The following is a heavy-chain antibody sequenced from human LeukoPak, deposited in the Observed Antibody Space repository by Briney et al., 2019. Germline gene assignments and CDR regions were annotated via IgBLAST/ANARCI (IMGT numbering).Heavy chain of an antibody. CDR2: IRYDGNNK. V-gene: IGHV3-30*02. CDR1: GFTFSDHS. D-gene: IGHD2-15*01. CDR3: AKVRYCSGVNCYPDDN. J-gene: IGHJ4*02. Sequence: GGSLRLSCAASGFTFSDHSMHWVRQAPGKGLNWVAFIRYDGNNKYYADSVKGRFTISRDNSKNMLYLEMNSPSTEDTAVYYCAKVRYCSGVNCYPDDNWGQGTLVTVSS.